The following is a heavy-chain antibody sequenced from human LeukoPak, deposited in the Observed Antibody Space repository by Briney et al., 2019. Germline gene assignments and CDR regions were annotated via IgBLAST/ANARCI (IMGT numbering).Heavy chain of an antibody. Sequence: GGSLRLSCVASGFTFSGHEVNWVRQAPGQGLEWTSCISSSGTITKYADSVKGRFTIFRDNAKNSLYLQMNSLRAEDTAVYYCARDLSASYSYYYYGLDVWGQGTTVTVSS. J-gene: IGHJ6*02. D-gene: IGHD3-10*01. CDR2: ISSSGTIT. CDR1: GFTFSGHE. CDR3: ARDLSASYSYYYYGLDV. V-gene: IGHV3-48*03.